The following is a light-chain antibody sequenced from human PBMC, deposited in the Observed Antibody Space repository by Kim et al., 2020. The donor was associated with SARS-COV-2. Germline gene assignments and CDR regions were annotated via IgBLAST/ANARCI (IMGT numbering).Light chain of an antibody. CDR2: DVS. CDR3: LQHKTFPYT. J-gene: IGKJ2*01. CDR1: QGISRF. V-gene: IGKV1-17*03. Sequence: SASLGDRVTITCRASQGISRFLAWFQQKAGKVPKRLIYDVSILQSGVPSRFSGSGSGTEFTLTITSLQPEDFATYFCLQHKTFPYTFGQGTKLEIK.